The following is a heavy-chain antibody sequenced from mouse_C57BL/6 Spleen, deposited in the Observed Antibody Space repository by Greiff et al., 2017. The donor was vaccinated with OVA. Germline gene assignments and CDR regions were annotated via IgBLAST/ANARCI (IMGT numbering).Heavy chain of an antibody. V-gene: IGHV2-6-1*01. CDR2: IWSDGST. D-gene: IGHD2-4*01. Sequence: PCLVAPSPTLSITCTVSGFSLTSYGVHWVRQPPGQGLEWLVVIWSDGSTTYNSALNSSLSISKDNSTSHAFLKMHSLRTDDTAMYYGARHDDYERYYAMDYWGQGTSGTGSS. CDR3: ARHDDYERYYAMDY. CDR1: GFSLTSYG. J-gene: IGHJ4*01.